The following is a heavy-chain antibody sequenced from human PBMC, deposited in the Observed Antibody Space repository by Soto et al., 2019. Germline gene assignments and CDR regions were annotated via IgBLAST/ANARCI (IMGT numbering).Heavy chain of an antibody. CDR2: ISAYNGNT. J-gene: IGHJ6*03. CDR1: GYTFTIYG. Sequence: ASLKVSCNASGYTFTIYGISWVRQAPGQGPEWMGWISAYNGNTNYAQKLQGRVTMTTDTSTSTAYMELRSLRSDDAAVYYCARDSQTLYYHYEVLWGTATTLTISS. V-gene: IGHV1-18*01. CDR3: ARDSQTLYYHYEVL.